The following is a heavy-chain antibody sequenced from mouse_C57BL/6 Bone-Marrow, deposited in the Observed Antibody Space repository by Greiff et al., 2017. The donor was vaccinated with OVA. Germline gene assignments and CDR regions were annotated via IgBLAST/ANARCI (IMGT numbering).Heavy chain of an antibody. CDR1: GFTFSSYA. V-gene: IGHV5-4*03. D-gene: IGHD1-1*01. Sequence: DVMLVESGGGLVKPGGSLKLSCAASGFTFSSYAMSWVRQTPEKRLEWVATISDGGSYTYYPDNVKGRFTISRDNAKNNLYLQMSHLKSEDTAMYYCARATVVRYFDVWGTGTTVTVSS. J-gene: IGHJ1*03. CDR2: ISDGGSYT. CDR3: ARATVVRYFDV.